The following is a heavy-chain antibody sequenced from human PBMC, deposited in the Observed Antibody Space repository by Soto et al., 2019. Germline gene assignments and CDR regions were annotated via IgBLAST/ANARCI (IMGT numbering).Heavy chain of an antibody. V-gene: IGHV1-18*01. D-gene: IGHD4-17*01. CDR3: ARGRYGDY. J-gene: IGHJ4*02. CDR2: ISAHNGST. Sequence: QAHLVQSGPEVKKPGASVKVSCKGSGYIFTSYGIAWVRQDPGQGLEWMGWISAHNGSTEYAQKFQGRVTVTRDTSTSTAYLELRSLRSDDTALYYCARGRYGDYWGQGALVTVSS. CDR1: GYIFTSYG.